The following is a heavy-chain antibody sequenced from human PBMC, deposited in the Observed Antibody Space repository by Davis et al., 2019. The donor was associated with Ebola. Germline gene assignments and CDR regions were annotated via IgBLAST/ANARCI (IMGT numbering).Heavy chain of an antibody. D-gene: IGHD3-3*01. CDR3: ARHSAISMFGVEISPMAV. V-gene: IGHV5-10-1*01. Sequence: GESLKISCNGSGYSFNDYWISWVRQMPGKGLEWMGRIDRSDSDTNYSASFQGHVTISADKSINTAYLQWSSLKASDTTIYYCARHSAISMFGVEISPMAVWGKGTTVTVSS. CDR1: GYSFNDYW. J-gene: IGHJ6*03. CDR2: IDRSDSDT.